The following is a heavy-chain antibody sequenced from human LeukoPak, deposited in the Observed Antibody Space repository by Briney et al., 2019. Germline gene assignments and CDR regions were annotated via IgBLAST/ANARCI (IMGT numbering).Heavy chain of an antibody. CDR1: GFTFSSYA. J-gene: IGHJ4*02. D-gene: IGHD1-26*01. CDR3: AKKGATTGDFDY. Sequence: PGGSLRLSCAASGFTFSSYAVHWVSQAPGKGPEWVSAISGSGGDTYYADSVKGRFTISRDNSKNTLYLQMNSLRAEDTAVYYCAKKGATTGDFDYWGQGTLVTVSS. CDR2: ISGSGGDT. V-gene: IGHV3-23*01.